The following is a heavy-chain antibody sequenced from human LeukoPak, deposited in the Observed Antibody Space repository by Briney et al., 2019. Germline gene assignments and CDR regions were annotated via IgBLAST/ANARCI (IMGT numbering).Heavy chain of an antibody. D-gene: IGHD2-21*02. CDR3: ARYVVVTAYFDY. J-gene: IGHJ4*02. V-gene: IGHV4-59*01. CDR2: IYYSGST. CDR1: GGSISSYY. Sequence: SQTLSLTCTVSGGSISSYYWSWIRQPPGKGLEWIGYIYYSGSTNYNPSLKSRVTISVDTSKNQFSLKLSSVTAADTAVYYCARYVVVTAYFDYWGQGTLVTVSS.